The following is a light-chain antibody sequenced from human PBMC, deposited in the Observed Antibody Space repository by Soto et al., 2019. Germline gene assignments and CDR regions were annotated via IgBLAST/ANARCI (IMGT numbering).Light chain of an antibody. CDR3: QQYGSSPRT. CDR2: GAS. CDR1: QSVSNSY. Sequence: EIVLTQSPGTLSLSAGERATLSCRASQSVSNSYLAWYQQKPGQTPTLLIYGASSRATGIPDRFSGSGSGTDFTLTISRLEPEDFAVYYCQQYGSSPRTFGQGTKVEIK. J-gene: IGKJ1*01. V-gene: IGKV3-20*01.